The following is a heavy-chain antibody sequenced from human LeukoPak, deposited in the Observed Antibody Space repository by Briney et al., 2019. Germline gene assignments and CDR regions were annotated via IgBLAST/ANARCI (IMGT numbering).Heavy chain of an antibody. CDR2: INPNSGGT. J-gene: IGHJ4*02. D-gene: IGHD6-13*01. V-gene: IGHV1-2*02. CDR1: GYTFTDYY. CDR3: TRGVRIVALGTIDY. Sequence: ASVKVSCKASGYTFTDYYMHWVRQAPGQGLEWMGWINPNSGGTDYAQKFQGRVTLTRDTYISTAYMELSTLRSDDTAVYYCTRGVRIVALGTIDYWGQGTLVTVSS.